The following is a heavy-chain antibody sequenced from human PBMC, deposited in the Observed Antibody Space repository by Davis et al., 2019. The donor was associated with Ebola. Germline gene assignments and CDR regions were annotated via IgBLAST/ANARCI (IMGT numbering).Heavy chain of an antibody. Sequence: SVKVSCKASGGTFSSYAISWVRQAPGQGLEWMGGIIPIFGTANYAQKFQGRVTITADKYTSTAYMELSSLRSEDTAVYYCARDDWNQNWFDPWGQGTLVTVSS. CDR2: IIPIFGTA. CDR3: ARDDWNQNWFDP. CDR1: GGTFSSYA. V-gene: IGHV1-69*06. D-gene: IGHD1-1*01. J-gene: IGHJ5*02.